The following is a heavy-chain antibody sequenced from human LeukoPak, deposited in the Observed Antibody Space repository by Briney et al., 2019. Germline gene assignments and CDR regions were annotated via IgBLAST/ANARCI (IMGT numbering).Heavy chain of an antibody. CDR1: GYDFTTYW. D-gene: IGHD5-18*01. CDR3: ARSGTAMVNSFDY. Sequence: GESLKISCKASGYDFTTYWIGWVRQMPGKGLEWMGIIYPGDSDTRYSPSFQGQVTISADKSISTAYLQWSSLKASDTAMYYCARSGTAMVNSFDYWGQGTLVTVSS. V-gene: IGHV5-51*01. CDR2: IYPGDSDT. J-gene: IGHJ4*02.